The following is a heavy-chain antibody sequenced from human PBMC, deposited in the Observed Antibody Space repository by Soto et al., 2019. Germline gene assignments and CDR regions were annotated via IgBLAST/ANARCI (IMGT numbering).Heavy chain of an antibody. CDR3: ARDTAAAGTEVYYYGMDV. J-gene: IGHJ6*02. V-gene: IGHV1-69*13. CDR2: IIPIFGTA. D-gene: IGHD6-13*01. CDR1: GGTFSSYA. Sequence: ASVKVSCKASGGTFSSYAISWVRQAPGQGLEWMGGIIPIFGTANYAQKFQGRVTITADESTSTAYMELSSLRSEDTAVYYCARDTAAAGTEVYYYGMDVWGQGTTVTVSS.